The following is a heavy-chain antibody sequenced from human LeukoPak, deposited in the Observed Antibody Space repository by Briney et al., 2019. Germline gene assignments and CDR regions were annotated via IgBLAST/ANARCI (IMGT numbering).Heavy chain of an antibody. J-gene: IGHJ4*02. CDR2: ISSRSTTI. V-gene: IGHV3-11*01. CDR3: GKGSLAVAATPLDF. CDR1: GFGFSNSF. Sequence: GGSLRLSCTASGFGFSNSFMSWVRQAPGKGLEWISYISSRSTTIYYADSVKGRFTISRDNGKNTVYLQMNNLRVDDTAVFYCGKGSLAVAATPLDFWGQGTLVNVSS. D-gene: IGHD6-19*01.